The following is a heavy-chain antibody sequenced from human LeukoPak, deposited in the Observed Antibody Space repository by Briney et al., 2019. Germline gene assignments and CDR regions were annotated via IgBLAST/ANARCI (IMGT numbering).Heavy chain of an antibody. CDR3: ARDIVVTGTSCFDY. V-gene: IGHV1-18*01. D-gene: IGHD6-19*01. J-gene: IGHJ4*02. Sequence: KLQGRVTMTTDTSTRTAYMELRSLRSDDTAVYYCARDIVVTGTSCFDYWGQGTLVTVSS.